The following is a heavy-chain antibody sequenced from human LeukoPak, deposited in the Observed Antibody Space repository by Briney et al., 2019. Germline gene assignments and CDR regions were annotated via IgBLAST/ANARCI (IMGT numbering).Heavy chain of an antibody. CDR3: ARVGGSSGWYHRPGGPYELDY. J-gene: IGHJ4*02. CDR1: GFTFSSYE. D-gene: IGHD6-19*01. V-gene: IGHV3-48*03. Sequence: GGSLRLSCAASGFTFSSYEMNWVRQAPGKGLEWVSYISSSGSTIYYADSVKGRHTISRDNAKNSLYLQMNSLRAEDTAVYYCARVGGSSGWYHRPGGPYELDYWGQGTLVTVSS. CDR2: ISSSGSTI.